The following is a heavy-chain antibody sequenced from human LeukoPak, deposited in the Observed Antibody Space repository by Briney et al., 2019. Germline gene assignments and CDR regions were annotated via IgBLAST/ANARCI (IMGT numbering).Heavy chain of an antibody. CDR2: IDPSDSQT. J-gene: IGHJ4*02. V-gene: IGHV5-10-1*01. CDR3: ARHRWELLPGFDY. CDR1: GYTFTKYW. Sequence: GESLKISCKGSGYTFTKYWITWVRQLPGKGLEWVGRIDPSDSQTNYSPSFQGHVSISVDRSNNTAHLQWSTLQASDTAMYYCARHRWELLPGFDYWGQGAPVTVSS. D-gene: IGHD1-26*01.